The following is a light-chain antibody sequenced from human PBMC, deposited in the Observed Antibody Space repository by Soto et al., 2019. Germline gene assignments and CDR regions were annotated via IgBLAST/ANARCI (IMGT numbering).Light chain of an antibody. Sequence: QSALTQPRSVSGSSGQSVTNSCTGTSSDVGGYNYVSWYQQHPGKAPKLMIYDVSKRPSGVPDRFSGSKFGNTASLTISGLQAEDEADYYCCSYAGSYTWVFGGGTKLTVL. V-gene: IGLV2-11*01. CDR2: DVS. CDR3: CSYAGSYTWV. CDR1: SSDVGGYNY. J-gene: IGLJ3*02.